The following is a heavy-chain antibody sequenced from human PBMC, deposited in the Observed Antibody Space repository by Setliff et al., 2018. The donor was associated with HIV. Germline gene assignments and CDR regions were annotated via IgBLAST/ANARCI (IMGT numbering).Heavy chain of an antibody. J-gene: IGHJ4*02. CDR2: FYNSGNT. Sequence: LSLTCTVSGGSISSSSYYWGWIRQPPGKGLEWIGSFYNSGNTYYNPSLKSRVTISVDASRNQFSLKLSSVTAADTAVSYCAREPDSIPYDYWGQGTLVTVSS. CDR1: GGSISSSSYY. D-gene: IGHD4-4*01. V-gene: IGHV4-39*07. CDR3: AREPDSIPYDY.